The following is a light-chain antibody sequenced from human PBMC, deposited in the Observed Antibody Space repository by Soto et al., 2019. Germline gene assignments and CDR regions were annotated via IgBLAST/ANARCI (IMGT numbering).Light chain of an antibody. J-gene: IGKJ4*01. Sequence: DIQLTQSPSFLSASVGDRVTITCRASQGISSYLAWYQQKPGKAPKLLIYAASTLQTGVPSRFSGSGSGTDFTLTISSLQPEDFATYYCQQLNTYPLTFGGGTKLEIK. CDR2: AAS. V-gene: IGKV1-9*01. CDR3: QQLNTYPLT. CDR1: QGISSY.